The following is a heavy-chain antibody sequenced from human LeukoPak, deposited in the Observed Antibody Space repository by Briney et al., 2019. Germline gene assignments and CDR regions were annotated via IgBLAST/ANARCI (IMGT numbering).Heavy chain of an antibody. CDR1: GYTFINYD. CDR2: MNPKSGNT. Sequence: GASVKVSCKASGYTFINYDINWVRQATGQGLEWMGWMNPKSGNTGYAQKFQGRVTMTRNTSISTAYLELSNLRSEDTAVYYCSRGMYNFNDFGIDYWGQGTLVTVSS. J-gene: IGHJ4*02. CDR3: SRGMYNFNDFGIDY. V-gene: IGHV1-8*02. D-gene: IGHD1-1*01.